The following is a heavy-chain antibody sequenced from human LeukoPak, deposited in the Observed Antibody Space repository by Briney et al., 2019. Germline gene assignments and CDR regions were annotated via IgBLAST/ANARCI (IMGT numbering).Heavy chain of an antibody. D-gene: IGHD4-23*01. CDR2: IFYSGDT. V-gene: IGHV4-28*01. Sequence: TSDTLSLTCAVSGYSISSRNWWGGIRQPPGKGLEWIGHIFYSGDTYYSPSLKSRVTMSIDTSQNQFSLKLTSVTAVDTAVYFCAMYGGDSDWYFDLWGRGTLVTVSS. CDR1: GYSISSRNW. J-gene: IGHJ2*01. CDR3: AMYGGDSDWYFDL.